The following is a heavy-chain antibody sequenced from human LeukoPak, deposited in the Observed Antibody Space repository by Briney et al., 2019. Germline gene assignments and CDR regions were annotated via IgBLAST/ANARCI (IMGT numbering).Heavy chain of an antibody. D-gene: IGHD6-13*01. Sequence: GGSLRLSCAASGFTFSSYGMHWVRQAPGKGLEWVAVISYDGSNKYYADSVKGRFTISRDNSKNTLYLQMNSLRAEDTAVYYCASPAAGSNFDCWGQGTLVTVSS. V-gene: IGHV3-30*03. CDR1: GFTFSSYG. J-gene: IGHJ4*02. CDR2: ISYDGSNK. CDR3: ASPAAGSNFDC.